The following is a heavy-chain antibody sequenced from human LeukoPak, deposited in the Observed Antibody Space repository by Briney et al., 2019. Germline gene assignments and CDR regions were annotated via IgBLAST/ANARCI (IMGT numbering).Heavy chain of an antibody. Sequence: GGSLRLSCAASGFTFTHYAMSWVRQAPGKGLEWVSSISSSGGSTYYADSVKGRFTISRDDSKNTLYVQMNSLKTEDTAVYYCTRDLSYGSGSFLGYWGQGTLVTVSS. CDR3: TRDLSYGSGSFLGY. J-gene: IGHJ4*02. V-gene: IGHV3-23*01. CDR1: GFTFTHYA. CDR2: ISSSGGST. D-gene: IGHD3-10*01.